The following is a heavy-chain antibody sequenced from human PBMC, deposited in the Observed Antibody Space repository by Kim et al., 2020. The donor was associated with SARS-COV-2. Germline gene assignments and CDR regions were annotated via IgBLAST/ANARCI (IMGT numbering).Heavy chain of an antibody. J-gene: IGHJ3*02. V-gene: IGHV3-53*04. Sequence: GGSLRLSCAASGFTVSSNYMSWVRQAPGKGLEWVSVIYSGGSTYYADSVKGRFTISRHNSKNTLYLQMNSLRAEDTAVYYCAREGKYYDSSGYYSPAFDIWGQGTMVTVSS. D-gene: IGHD3-22*01. CDR3: AREGKYYDSSGYYSPAFDI. CDR1: GFTVSSNY. CDR2: IYSGGST.